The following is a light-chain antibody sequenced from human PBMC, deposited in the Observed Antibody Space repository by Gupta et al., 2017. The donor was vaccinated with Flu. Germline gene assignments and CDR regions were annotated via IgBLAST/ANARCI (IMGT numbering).Light chain of an antibody. J-gene: IGLJ2*01. CDR2: QDS. CDR3: QVWDGNNVV. V-gene: IGLV3-1*01. Sequence: QKSGQSPIVVMYQDSRRPAGVPERFSGSTSGNTATLTISGTQSMDEADFYCQVWDGNNVVFGGGTKLTVL.